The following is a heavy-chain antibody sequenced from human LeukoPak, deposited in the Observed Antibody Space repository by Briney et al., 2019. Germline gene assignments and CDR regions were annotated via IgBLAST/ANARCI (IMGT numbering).Heavy chain of an antibody. CDR3: ARDLRQGN. CDR1: GFAFSGYN. Sequence: PGGSLRLSCAASGFAFSGYNMNWVRQAPGKGLEWVSSITASSIYIYYADSVKGRFTISRDNAKNSLYLQMNSLRAEDTAVYYCARDLRQGNWGQGTLVTVSS. D-gene: IGHD3-10*01. V-gene: IGHV3-21*01. CDR2: ITASSIYI. J-gene: IGHJ4*02.